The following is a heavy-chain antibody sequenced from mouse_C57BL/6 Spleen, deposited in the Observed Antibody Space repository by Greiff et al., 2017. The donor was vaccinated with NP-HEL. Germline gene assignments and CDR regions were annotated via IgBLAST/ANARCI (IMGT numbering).Heavy chain of an antibody. D-gene: IGHD3-2*02. CDR1: GYTFTSYW. Sequence: QVQLQQPGAELVKPGASVKLSCKASGYTFTSYWMQWVKQRPGQGLGWIGEIDPSDSYTNYNQKFKGKATLTVDTSSSTAYMQLSSLTSEDSAVYYCARRDSSGYGGFAYWGQGTLVTVSA. V-gene: IGHV1-50*01. CDR2: IDPSDSYT. CDR3: ARRDSSGYGGFAY. J-gene: IGHJ3*01.